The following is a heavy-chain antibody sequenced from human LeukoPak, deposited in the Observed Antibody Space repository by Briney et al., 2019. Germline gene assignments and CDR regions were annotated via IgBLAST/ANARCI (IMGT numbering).Heavy chain of an antibody. D-gene: IGHD2-2*01. J-gene: IGHJ3*02. CDR2: ISGSGGST. CDR1: GFTFSSYA. Sequence: GGSLRLSCAASGFTFSSYAMSWVRQAPGKGLEWVSAISGSGGSTYYADSVKGRFTISRDNSKNTLYLQMNSLKTEDTAVYYCTTGSPPIVVVPAAPDAFDIWGQGTMVTVSS. V-gene: IGHV3-23*01. CDR3: TTGSPPIVVVPAAPDAFDI.